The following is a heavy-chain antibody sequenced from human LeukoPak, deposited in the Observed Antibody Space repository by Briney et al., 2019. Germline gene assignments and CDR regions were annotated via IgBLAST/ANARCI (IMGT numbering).Heavy chain of an antibody. Sequence: ASVKVSCKASGGTFSSYAISWVRQAPGQGLEWMGGIIPVFGTANYAQKFQGRVTITADESTSTAYMELSSLRSEDTAVYYCARDSYGDYVRNAFDIWGQGTMVTVSS. J-gene: IGHJ3*02. D-gene: IGHD4-17*01. V-gene: IGHV1-69*13. CDR1: GGTFSSYA. CDR2: IIPVFGTA. CDR3: ARDSYGDYVRNAFDI.